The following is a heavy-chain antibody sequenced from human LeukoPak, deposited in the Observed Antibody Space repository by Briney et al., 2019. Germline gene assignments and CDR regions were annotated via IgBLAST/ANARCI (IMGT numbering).Heavy chain of an antibody. Sequence: GESLKISCKGSGYSFTGYWLGWVRQTPGKGLEGMGIIYPGESDTRYSPSFQGQVTISADKSISTDYLQWSSLKASDTAMYYCAKTAVAGTGALDYWGQGTLVTVSS. CDR3: AKTAVAGTGALDY. V-gene: IGHV5-51*01. CDR2: IYPGESDT. J-gene: IGHJ4*02. D-gene: IGHD6-19*01. CDR1: GYSFTGYW.